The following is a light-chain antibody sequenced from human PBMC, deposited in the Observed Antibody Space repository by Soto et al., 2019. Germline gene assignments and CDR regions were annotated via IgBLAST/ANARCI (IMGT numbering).Light chain of an antibody. CDR1: QSVSGL. CDR2: DAS. J-gene: IGKJ1*01. Sequence: DIQMTQSPSTLSASVGDTVTVNCRASQSVSGLLAWYQQKPGEAPKLLIYDASSLESGVPSRFSGSGSGTEFTLTISSLQPDDFATYYCQQYNSYSQTFGQGTKVDIK. V-gene: IGKV1-5*01. CDR3: QQYNSYSQT.